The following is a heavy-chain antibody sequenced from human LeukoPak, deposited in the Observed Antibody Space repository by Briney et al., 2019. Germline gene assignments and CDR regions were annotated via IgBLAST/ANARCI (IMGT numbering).Heavy chain of an antibody. V-gene: IGHV3-30*02. Sequence: GGSLRLSCATSGFVFSKNGMHWVRQAPGKRLEWVAFIRHDESNKFYADSVKGRFTVSRQNSGNSLYLQMNGLRAEDSAVYYCARDSVPVPTAMVYYYYMDVWGKGTTVTVSS. CDR3: ARDSVPVPTAMVYYYYMDV. CDR1: GFVFSKNG. CDR2: IRHDESNK. D-gene: IGHD2-2*01. J-gene: IGHJ6*03.